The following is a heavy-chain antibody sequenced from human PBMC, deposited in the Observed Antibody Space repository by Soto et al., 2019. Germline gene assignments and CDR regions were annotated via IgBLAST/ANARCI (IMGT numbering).Heavy chain of an antibody. CDR1: GDSISSSTYF. J-gene: IGHJ4*02. CDR2: IYYSGST. V-gene: IGHV4-39*01. CDR3: ARHLGEGYFDY. Sequence: SETLSLTCTVSGDSISSSTYFWGWVRQPPGKGLEGIGSIYYSGSTYYNPSLKSRVTISVDTAKNHFSLKLSSVTAADTAVYYCARHLGEGYFDYWGQGTLVTVSS.